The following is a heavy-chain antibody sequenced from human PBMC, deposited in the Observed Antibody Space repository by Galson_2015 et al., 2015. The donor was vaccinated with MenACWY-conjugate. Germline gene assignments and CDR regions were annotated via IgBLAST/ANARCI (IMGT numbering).Heavy chain of an antibody. CDR2: ISAGGAT. V-gene: IGHV3-23*01. Sequence: SLRLSCAASGFTFTTSAMHWVCQAPGKGLECVSTISAGGATDYADSVKGRFTISRDNSKNTLYLQASSLRAEDTAQYYCAKDLYQSGGRDFGMDVWGQGTTVIVSS. CDR1: GFTFTTSA. CDR3: AKDLYQSGGRDFGMDV. J-gene: IGHJ6*02. D-gene: IGHD2-2*01.